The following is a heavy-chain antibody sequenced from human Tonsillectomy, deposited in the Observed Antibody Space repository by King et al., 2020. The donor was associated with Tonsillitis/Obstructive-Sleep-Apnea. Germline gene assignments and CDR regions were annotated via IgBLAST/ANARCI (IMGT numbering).Heavy chain of an antibody. D-gene: IGHD5-12*01. CDR3: VRDRLGWSFDL. CDR2: IGSSGSTI. CDR1: GLTFSSYE. Sequence: VQLVESGGGLVQPGGSLRLSCAAAGLTFSSYEMNWVRQAPGKGLEWDSYIGSSGSTIYYADSVKGRFTISRDNAKNSLYLQMNSLRGEDTAVYYCVRDRLGWSFDLWGRGTLVSVSS. V-gene: IGHV3-48*03. J-gene: IGHJ2*01.